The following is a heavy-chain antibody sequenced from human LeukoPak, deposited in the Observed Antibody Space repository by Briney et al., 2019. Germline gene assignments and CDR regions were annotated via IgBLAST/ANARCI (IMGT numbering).Heavy chain of an antibody. V-gene: IGHV3-9*01. Sequence: PEGSLRLSCAASGFTFDDYAMHWVRQAPGKGLEWVSGISWNSGSIGYADSVKGRFTISRDNAKNSLYLQMNSLRADDTAVYYCAKMSGVVWFGELRLPFDSWGQGTLVTVSS. CDR1: GFTFDDYA. CDR3: AKMSGVVWFGELRLPFDS. J-gene: IGHJ4*02. CDR2: ISWNSGSI. D-gene: IGHD3-10*01.